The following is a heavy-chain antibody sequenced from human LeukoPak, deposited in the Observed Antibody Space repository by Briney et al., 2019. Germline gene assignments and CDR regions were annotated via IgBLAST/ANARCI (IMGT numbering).Heavy chain of an antibody. V-gene: IGHV1-2*02. D-gene: IGHD3-22*01. J-gene: IGHJ1*01. CDR3: ARGSYDSSDFEYFQH. CDR2: INPDSGDT. CDR1: GYTLTGYY. Sequence: ASVKVSCKASGYTLTGYYIHWVRQAPGQGLEWMGWINPDSGDTNYAQRFQGRATMTRDTSISTAYMEKRRLTSDDTAVYYCARGSYDSSDFEYFQHWGQGTLVTVSS.